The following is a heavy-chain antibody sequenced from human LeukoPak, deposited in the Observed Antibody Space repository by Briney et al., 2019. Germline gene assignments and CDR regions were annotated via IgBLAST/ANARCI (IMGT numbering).Heavy chain of an antibody. Sequence: KPSETLSLTCTVSGGSVSSGSYYWGWIRQPPGKGLEWIGYIYYSGSTNYNPSLKSRVTISVDTSKNQFSLKLSSVTAADTAVYYCASGAWYDFWSGYSYWGQGTLVTVSS. D-gene: IGHD3-3*01. CDR3: ASGAWYDFWSGYSY. CDR1: GGSVSSGSYY. CDR2: IYYSGST. J-gene: IGHJ4*02. V-gene: IGHV4-61*01.